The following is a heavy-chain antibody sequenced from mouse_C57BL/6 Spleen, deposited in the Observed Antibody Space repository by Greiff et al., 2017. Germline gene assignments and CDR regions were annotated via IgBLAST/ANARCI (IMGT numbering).Heavy chain of an antibody. V-gene: IGHV1-64*01. CDR3: ARREEGWLLGFAY. D-gene: IGHD2-3*01. J-gene: IGHJ3*01. Sequence: QVQLQQPGAELVKPGASVKLSCKASGYTFTSYWMPWVQQRPGQGLEWIGMIHPNSGSTNYNEKFKSKATLTVDKSSSTAYMQLSSLTSEDSAVYYCARREEGWLLGFAYWGQGTLVTVSA. CDR2: IHPNSGST. CDR1: GYTFTSYW.